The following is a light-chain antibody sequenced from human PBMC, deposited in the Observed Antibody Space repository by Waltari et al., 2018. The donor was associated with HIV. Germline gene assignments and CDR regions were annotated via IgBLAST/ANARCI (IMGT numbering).Light chain of an antibody. V-gene: IGLV3-1*01. Sequence: SYEVTQPPSVSVSPGQTASITCSGDKLGDKYACWYQQSPGQSPVLVIYQDSKRPSAIPERFSGSNSGNTATLTISGTQAMDEADYYCQAWDSSTVVFGGGTKLTVL. CDR1: KLGDKY. CDR3: QAWDSSTVV. CDR2: QDS. J-gene: IGLJ2*01.